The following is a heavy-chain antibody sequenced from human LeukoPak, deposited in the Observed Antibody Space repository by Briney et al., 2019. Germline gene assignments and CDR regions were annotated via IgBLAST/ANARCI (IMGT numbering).Heavy chain of an antibody. D-gene: IGHD6-13*01. CDR2: TSGSGGST. CDR3: AKYSTTWYDYFEY. J-gene: IGHJ4*02. CDR1: GFTFSSYA. Sequence: GGSLRLSCAASGFTFSSYAMSWVRQAPGKGLEWVSGTSGSGGSTYYTDSVKGRFIISRDNSKNTLYLRMNSLRAEDTAVYYCAKYSTTWYDYFEYWGQGILVTVSS. V-gene: IGHV3-23*01.